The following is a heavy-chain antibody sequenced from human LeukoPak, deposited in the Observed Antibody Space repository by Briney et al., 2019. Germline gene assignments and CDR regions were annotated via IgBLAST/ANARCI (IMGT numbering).Heavy chain of an antibody. V-gene: IGHV4-34*01. CDR1: GGSFSGYY. CDR2: INHSGST. D-gene: IGHD5-24*01. J-gene: IGHJ4*02. Sequence: PSETLSLTCAVYGGSFSGYYWSWIRQPPGKRLEWIGEINHSGSTNYNLSLKSRVTISVDTSKNQFSLKLSSVTAADTAVYYCARVSGDGYNYFAYWGQGTLVTVSS. CDR3: ARVSGDGYNYFAY.